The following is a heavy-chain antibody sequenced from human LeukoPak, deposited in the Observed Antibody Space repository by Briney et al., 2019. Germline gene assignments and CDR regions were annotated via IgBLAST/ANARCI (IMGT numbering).Heavy chain of an antibody. CDR2: IYTSGST. CDR3: ARDRYDFWSGGEYYFDY. J-gene: IGHJ4*02. D-gene: IGHD3-3*01. CDR1: GGSISSYY. V-gene: IGHV4-4*07. Sequence: SETLSLTCTVSGGSISSYYWSWIRLPAGKGLEWIGRIYTSGSTNYNPSLKSRVTMSVDTSENQFSLKLSSVTAADTAVYYCARDRYDFWSGGEYYFDYWGQGTLVTVSS.